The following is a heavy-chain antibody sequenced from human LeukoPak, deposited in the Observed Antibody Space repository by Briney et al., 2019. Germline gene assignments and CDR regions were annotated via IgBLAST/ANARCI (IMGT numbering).Heavy chain of an antibody. Sequence: ASVKVSCRASGFTFTSYDINWVRQASGQGLEWMGWMNPNNGNTGYAQKFQGRVTMTRDTSISTAYMELRGLRSEDTAVYYCVRDGEGVAISVNYWFDPWGQGTLVTVSS. CDR3: VRDGEGVAISVNYWFDP. J-gene: IGHJ5*02. V-gene: IGHV1-8*01. D-gene: IGHD3-10*01. CDR1: GFTFTSYD. CDR2: MNPNNGNT.